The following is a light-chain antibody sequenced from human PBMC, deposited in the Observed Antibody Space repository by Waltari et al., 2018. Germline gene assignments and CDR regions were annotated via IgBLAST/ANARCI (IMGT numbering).Light chain of an antibody. CDR3: QQFGGSPKYT. J-gene: IGKJ2*01. V-gene: IGKV3-20*01. CDR1: QIISNNY. Sequence: EIVLTQSPGTLSLSPGERATLSCRASQIISNNYLAWYQAKPGQAPRLLIHGISHRATGIPERFSGGGSGTDFTLTISRLEPEDFAVYYCQQFGGSPKYTFGQGTKLEIK. CDR2: GIS.